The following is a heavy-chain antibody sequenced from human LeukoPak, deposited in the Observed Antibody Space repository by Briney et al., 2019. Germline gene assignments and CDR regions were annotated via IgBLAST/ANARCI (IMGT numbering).Heavy chain of an antibody. CDR3: AREGDYYDSSGYFDY. D-gene: IGHD3-22*01. V-gene: IGHV4-59*01. Sequence: SETLSLTCTVSGGSISSYYWSWIRQPPGKGLEWIGYIYYSGSTNYNPSLKSRVTISVDTSKNQFSLELSSVTAADTAVYYCAREGDYYDSSGYFDYWGQGTLVTVSS. J-gene: IGHJ4*02. CDR2: IYYSGST. CDR1: GGSISSYY.